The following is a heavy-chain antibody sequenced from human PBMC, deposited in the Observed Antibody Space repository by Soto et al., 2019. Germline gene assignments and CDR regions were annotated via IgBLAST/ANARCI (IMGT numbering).Heavy chain of an antibody. CDR2: IERHGNDK. J-gene: IGHJ4*02. D-gene: IGHD3-22*01. CDR3: ARIRATDYEIDY. CDR1: GFIFGFYW. V-gene: IGHV3-7*03. Sequence: GSLRLSCSASGFIFGFYWMTWVRQAPGKGLEWVANIERHGNDKYYVDSVTGRFTISRDNAKNSMFLQMNNLRAEDTAVYFCARIRATDYEIDYWGQGTLVTVSS.